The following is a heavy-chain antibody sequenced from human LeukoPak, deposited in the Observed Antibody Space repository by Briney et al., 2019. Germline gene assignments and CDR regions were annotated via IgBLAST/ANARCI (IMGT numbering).Heavy chain of an antibody. CDR3: ARDKTSLWFDP. V-gene: IGHV4-59*11. J-gene: IGHJ5*02. Sequence: SETLSLTCSVSGGSISGHWWTWVRQPPGEGLEWIGDILYSGSTNYNPSLKSRLSILVDTSTNQFSLKLSSVTAADTAVYYCARDKTSLWFDPWDQGTLVTVSS. CDR2: ILYSGST. D-gene: IGHD2-2*01. CDR1: GGSISGHW.